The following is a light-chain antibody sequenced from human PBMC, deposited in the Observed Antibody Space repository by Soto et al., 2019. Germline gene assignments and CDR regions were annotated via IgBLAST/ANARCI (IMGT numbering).Light chain of an antibody. Sequence: ESVLTQSQGTLSLSPGKRATLSCRASQTIDSSYLASYQQKPGQSPRLLIYGASSRATGIPDRFSGSGSGTDFTLTISRLEPEDFAVYSCQQFGSSPLYTFGQGNRLEIK. CDR1: QTIDSSY. CDR3: QQFGSSPLYT. J-gene: IGKJ2*01. V-gene: IGKV3-20*01. CDR2: GAS.